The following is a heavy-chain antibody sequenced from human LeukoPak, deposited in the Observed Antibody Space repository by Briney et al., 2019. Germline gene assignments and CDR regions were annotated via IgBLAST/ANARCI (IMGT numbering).Heavy chain of an antibody. CDR3: VLYYDTNGRHDY. CDR2: ISDSGST. J-gene: IGHJ4*02. Sequence: SETLSLTCSVSAGSISSTTYYWGWIRQPPGKGLEWIGSISDSGSTYYNPSLKSRVTISVDTSKNQLPLKLTSVAAADTAVYYCVLYYDTNGRHDYWGQGTLVTVSS. CDR1: AGSISSTTYY. V-gene: IGHV4-39*01. D-gene: IGHD3-22*01.